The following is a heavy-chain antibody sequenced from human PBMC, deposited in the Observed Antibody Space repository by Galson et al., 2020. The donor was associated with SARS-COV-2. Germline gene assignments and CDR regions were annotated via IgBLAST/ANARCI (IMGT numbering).Heavy chain of an antibody. Sequence: ESGPTLVKPTQTLTLTCTFSGFSLATTGVGVGWIRQPPGKALEWLALIFWDDDKRYSPSLKSRLTITKDTSKNQVVLTMTNMDPVDTGTYYCARSLSWFDPWGQGALVTVSS. D-gene: IGHD2-15*01. J-gene: IGHJ5*02. CDR2: IFWDDDK. CDR3: ARSLSWFDP. CDR1: GFSLATTGVG. V-gene: IGHV2-5*02.